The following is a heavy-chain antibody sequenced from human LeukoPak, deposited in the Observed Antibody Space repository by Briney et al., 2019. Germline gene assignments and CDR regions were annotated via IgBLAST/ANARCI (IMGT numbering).Heavy chain of an antibody. CDR3: ARADGTGDYGDYVGEGDYYSYDMAV. D-gene: IGHD4-17*01. CDR2: IHPDTGDT. CDR1: GYTFSDYF. J-gene: IGHJ6*02. Sequence: ASVKVSCKAFGYTFSDYFLHWERQAPGQGLEWMGWIHPDTGDTKYAQKFQGGVIMTRNASISTAYIELIRLKFDDTAVYFCARADGTGDYGDYVGEGDYYSYDMAVWGQGTTVTVSS. V-gene: IGHV1-2*02.